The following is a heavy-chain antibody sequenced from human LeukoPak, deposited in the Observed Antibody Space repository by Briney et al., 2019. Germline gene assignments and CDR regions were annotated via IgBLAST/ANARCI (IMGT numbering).Heavy chain of an antibody. D-gene: IGHD3-22*01. CDR2: MNPNSGNT. J-gene: IGHJ4*02. CDR1: GYTFTSYD. CDR3: ARNYYYDSSGYYYFDY. V-gene: IGHV1-8*03. Sequence: ASVKVSCKASGYTFTSYDINWVRQATGQGLKWMGWMNPNSGNTGYAQKFQGRVTITRNTSISTAYMELSSLRSEDTAVYYCARNYYYDSSGYYYFDYWGQGTLVTVSS.